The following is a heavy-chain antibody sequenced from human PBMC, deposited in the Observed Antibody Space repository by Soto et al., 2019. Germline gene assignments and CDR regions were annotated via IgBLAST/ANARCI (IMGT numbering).Heavy chain of an antibody. CDR3: AKIQYCCGDCYYYYGIDV. J-gene: IGHJ6*02. D-gene: IGHD2-21*02. CDR1: GFTFSSYA. Sequence: GGSLRLSCAASGFTFSSYAMSWVRQAPGKGLEWVSAISGSGGSTYYADSVKGRFTISRDNAKNTLYLQMNSLRAEDTAVYYCAKIQYCCGDCYYYYGIDVWGQGTTVTVSS. V-gene: IGHV3-23*01. CDR2: ISGSGGST.